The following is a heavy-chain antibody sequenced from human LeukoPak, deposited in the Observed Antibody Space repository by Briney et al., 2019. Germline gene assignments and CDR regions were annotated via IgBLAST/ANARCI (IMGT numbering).Heavy chain of an antibody. D-gene: IGHD2-15*01. V-gene: IGHV3-30*18. J-gene: IGHJ3*01. CDR3: AKPRDIDSWAFDV. CDR1: GFTSNNHD. CDR2: ISYDGRNK. Sequence: GRSLRLSCAASGFTSNNHDMHWVRQAPGKGLEWVAGISYDGRNKYYADSVKGRFTISRDNSKNTLNLQMNSLRTEDTAVYYCAKPRDIDSWAFDVWGQGTMVTVS.